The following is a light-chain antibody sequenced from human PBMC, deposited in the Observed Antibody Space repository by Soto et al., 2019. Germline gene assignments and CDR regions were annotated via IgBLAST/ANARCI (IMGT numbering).Light chain of an antibody. CDR1: QGISSA. Sequence: AIQLTQSPSSLSASVGDRVTITCRASQGISSALAWYQQKPGKTPKLLIYYASSLESGVPSRFSGSGSGTDITLTISSLQPEDFATYYCQQFNNYLFTFGPGTKVDIK. V-gene: IGKV1D-13*01. J-gene: IGKJ3*01. CDR2: YAS. CDR3: QQFNNYLFT.